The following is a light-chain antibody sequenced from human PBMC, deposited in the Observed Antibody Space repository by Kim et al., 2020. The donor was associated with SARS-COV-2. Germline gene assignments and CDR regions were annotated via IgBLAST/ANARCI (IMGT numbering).Light chain of an antibody. CDR3: SSYTSRITLV. Sequence: QSALTQPASVSGSPGQSITISCTGTTSDVGGYNYVSWYQQHPGKAPKLMIYDVSNRPSGVSNRFSASKSGNTASLAISGLQAEDEGDYYCSSYTSRITLVFGGGTQLTVL. CDR1: TSDVGGYNY. J-gene: IGLJ2*01. V-gene: IGLV2-14*03. CDR2: DVS.